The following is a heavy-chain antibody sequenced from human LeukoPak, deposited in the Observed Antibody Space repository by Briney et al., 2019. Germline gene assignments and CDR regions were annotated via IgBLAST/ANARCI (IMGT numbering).Heavy chain of an antibody. Sequence: SETLSLTCTVAVGSISSSKYYWVWIRDSPGMGLDGIGSIPHTGSTYHNPSLKSRVTISVDTSKNPFSLRLTSVTAADTAVYYCARQTGSGLFILPGGQGTLVTVSS. CDR2: IPHTGST. J-gene: IGHJ4*02. D-gene: IGHD3/OR15-3a*01. V-gene: IGHV4-39*01. CDR1: VGSISSSKYY. CDR3: ARQTGSGLFILP.